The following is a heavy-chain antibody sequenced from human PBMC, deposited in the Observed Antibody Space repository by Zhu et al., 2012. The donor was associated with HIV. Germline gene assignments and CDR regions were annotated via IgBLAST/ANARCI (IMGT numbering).Heavy chain of an antibody. Sequence: QVQLQESGPGLVKPSETLSLTCTVSGGSISSYYWSWIRQPAGKGLEWIGRIYTSGSTNYNPSLKSRVTMSVDTSKNQFSLKLSSVTAADTAVYYCARDSPPNYDILTGYYKGYYFDYWGQGTLVTVSS. V-gene: IGHV4-4*07. D-gene: IGHD3-9*01. CDR1: GGSISSYY. CDR3: ARDSPPNYDILTGYYKGYYFDY. J-gene: IGHJ4*02. CDR2: IYTSGST.